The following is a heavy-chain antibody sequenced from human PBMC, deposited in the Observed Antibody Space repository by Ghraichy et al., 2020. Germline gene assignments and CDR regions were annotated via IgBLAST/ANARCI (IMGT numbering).Heavy chain of an antibody. CDR1: GGSISSYY. CDR3: ARENSRGYCSSSSCYYFDY. J-gene: IGHJ4*02. V-gene: IGHV4-59*01. CDR2: IYDTGST. Sequence: SETLSLTCTVSGGSISSYYWSWIRQPPGKGLEWIGYIYDTGSTNYNPSLKSRVTISVDTSKNQFSLKLSSVTAADTAVYFCARENSRGYCSSSSCYYFDYWGQGTLVTVSS. D-gene: IGHD2-2*01.